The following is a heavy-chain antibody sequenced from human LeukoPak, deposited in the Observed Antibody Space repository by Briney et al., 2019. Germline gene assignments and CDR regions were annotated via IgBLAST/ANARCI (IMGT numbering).Heavy chain of an antibody. D-gene: IGHD3-22*01. Sequence: SETLSLTCTFSGGSISSYYWSWIRQPPGKGLEWIGYIYYSGSTNYNPSLKSRVTISVDTSKNQFSLKLSSVTAADTAMYYCARENPTYYYDSRVFDYWGQGTLVTVSS. CDR3: ARENPTYYYDSRVFDY. CDR2: IYYSGST. CDR1: GGSISSYY. V-gene: IGHV4-59*01. J-gene: IGHJ4*02.